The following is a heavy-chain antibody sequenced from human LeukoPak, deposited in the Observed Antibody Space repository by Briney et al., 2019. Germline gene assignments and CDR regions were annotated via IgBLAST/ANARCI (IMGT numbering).Heavy chain of an antibody. CDR3: AKATTVMYNWFDP. D-gene: IGHD4-17*01. CDR1: GFTFSNYA. Sequence: QSGGSLRLSCAASGFTFSNYAMSWVRQAPGKGLEWVSSISVGGHSTYYADSVKGRFTISRDNSKNTLYLQMNSLRAEDTAAYYCAKATTVMYNWFDPWGQGTLVTVSS. V-gene: IGHV3-23*01. J-gene: IGHJ5*02. CDR2: ISVGGHST.